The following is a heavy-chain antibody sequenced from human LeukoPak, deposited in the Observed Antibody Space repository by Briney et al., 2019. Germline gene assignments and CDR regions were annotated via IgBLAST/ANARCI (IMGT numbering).Heavy chain of an antibody. J-gene: IGHJ3*02. D-gene: IGHD3-22*01. Sequence: GGSLRLSCAASGFTFSSYAMHWVRHAPGKGLEWVSGISWNSGSIGYADSVKGRFTISRDNAKNSLYLQMNSLRAEDTALYYCANRLFSIWGQGTMVTVSS. CDR3: ANRLFSI. CDR1: GFTFSSYA. CDR2: ISWNSGSI. V-gene: IGHV3-9*01.